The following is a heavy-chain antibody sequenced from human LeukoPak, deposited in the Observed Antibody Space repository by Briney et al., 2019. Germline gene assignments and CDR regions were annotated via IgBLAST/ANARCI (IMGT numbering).Heavy chain of an antibody. CDR3: AKAGPTTAPGFDY. D-gene: IGHD1-1*01. CDR2: ISGSDGSI. CDR1: GFTFSSYG. Sequence: GGSLRLSCAASGFTFSSYGMNWVRQAPGKGLEWVSAISGSDGSIHYADSVKGRFTISRDNSKNTLYLQMNSLRAEDTAVYYCAKAGPTTAPGFDYWGQGTLVTVSS. V-gene: IGHV3-23*01. J-gene: IGHJ4*02.